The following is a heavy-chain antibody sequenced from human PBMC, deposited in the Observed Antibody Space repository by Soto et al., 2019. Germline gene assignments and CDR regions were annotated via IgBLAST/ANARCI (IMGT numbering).Heavy chain of an antibody. J-gene: IGHJ6*02. D-gene: IGHD3-22*01. Sequence: SGPTLVNPTQTLTLTCTFSGFSLSTSGLCVTWIRQPPGKALEWLALIDWDDDKYYSTSLKTRLTISKDTSKNQVVLTMTNIESVDTATYYCARATYYLDMRSLRADYGIDVWGQGTTGTVFS. CDR2: IDWDDDK. V-gene: IGHV2-70*01. CDR1: GFSLSTSGLC. CDR3: ARATYYLDMRSLRADYGIDV.